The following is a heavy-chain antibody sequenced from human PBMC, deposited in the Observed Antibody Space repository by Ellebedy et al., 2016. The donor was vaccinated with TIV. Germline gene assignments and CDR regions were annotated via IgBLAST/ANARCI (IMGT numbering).Heavy chain of an antibody. Sequence: SETQSLTXTVSGDSISHYFWSWIRQSPGKGLEWIGYIHYSGTTSYNPSLKSRVTISVDTSKNQFSLKLSSVTAADTAVYYCARDKVRLSSSWFADYYYGMDVWGQGTTVTVSS. CDR3: ARDKVRLSSSWFADYYYGMDV. J-gene: IGHJ6*02. CDR1: GDSISHYF. CDR2: IHYSGTT. V-gene: IGHV4-59*12. D-gene: IGHD6-13*01.